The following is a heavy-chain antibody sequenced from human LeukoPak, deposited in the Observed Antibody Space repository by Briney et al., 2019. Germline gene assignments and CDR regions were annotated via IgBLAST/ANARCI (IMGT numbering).Heavy chain of an antibody. CDR2: IYYSGSA. V-gene: IGHV4-59*11. Sequence: SETLSLTCTVSGGSISSHYWSWIRQPPGKGLEWIGFIYYSGSATYNPSLKSRVTISVDTSKNQFSLRLTSVTAADTAVYYCAGNYYAPESGLCGQGTMATVSS. CDR3: AGNYYAPESGL. D-gene: IGHD3-10*01. CDR1: GGSISSHY. J-gene: IGHJ3*01.